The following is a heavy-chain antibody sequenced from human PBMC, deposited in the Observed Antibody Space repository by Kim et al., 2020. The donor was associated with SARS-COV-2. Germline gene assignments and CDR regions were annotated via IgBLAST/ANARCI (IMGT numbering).Heavy chain of an antibody. CDR3: ARDEGYYDSSGYYYVRDYYYGMDV. CDR1: GFTFSSYW. J-gene: IGHJ6*02. D-gene: IGHD3-22*01. CDR2: IKQDGSEK. V-gene: IGHV3-7*03. Sequence: GGSLRLSCAASGFTFSSYWMSWVRQAPGKGLEWVANIKQDGSEKYYVDSVKGRFTISRDNAKNSLYLQMNSLRAEDTAVYYCARDEGYYDSSGYYYVRDYYYGMDVWGQGTTVTVSS.